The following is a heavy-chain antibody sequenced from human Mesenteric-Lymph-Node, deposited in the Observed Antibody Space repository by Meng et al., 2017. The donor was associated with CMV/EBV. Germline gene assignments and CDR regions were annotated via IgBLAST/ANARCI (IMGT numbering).Heavy chain of an antibody. CDR2: VYRSGST. Sequence: SETLSLTCSVSGYSVSSDSYWGWIRQPPGKGLDWIGTVYRSGSTYSNPSLKSQVTISVDTSKNKFSLKLSSVTAADTAVYYCARVFGVVIRYPDYWGQGTLVTVSS. CDR3: ARVFGVVIRYPDY. V-gene: IGHV4-38-2*02. CDR1: GYSVSSDSY. D-gene: IGHD3-3*01. J-gene: IGHJ4*02.